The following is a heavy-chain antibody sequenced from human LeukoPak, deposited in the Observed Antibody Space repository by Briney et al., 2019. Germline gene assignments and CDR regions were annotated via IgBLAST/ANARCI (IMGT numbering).Heavy chain of an antibody. D-gene: IGHD2-2*01. J-gene: IGHJ6*02. CDR3: ARYCSSTSCQTYYYYYGMDV. CDR1: GGTFSSYA. V-gene: IGHV1-69*04. Sequence: SVKASCKASGGTFSSYAISWVRQAPGQGLEWMGRIIPILGIANYAQKFQGRVTITADKSTSTAYMELSSLRSEDTAVYYCARYCSSTSCQTYYYYYGMDVWGQGTTVTVSS. CDR2: IIPILGIA.